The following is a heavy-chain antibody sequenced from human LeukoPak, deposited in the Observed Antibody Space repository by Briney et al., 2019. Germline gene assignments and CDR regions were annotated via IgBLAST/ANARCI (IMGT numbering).Heavy chain of an antibody. Sequence: SETLSLTRTVSGGSITSGGYYWSWIRQHPGKGLEWIGYIYYSGSTYYNPSLKSRITISIDTSKNQFSLNLSSVTAADTAVYYCARDSSGYSLYDSWGQGTLVTVSS. CDR3: ARDSSGYSLYDS. V-gene: IGHV4-31*03. D-gene: IGHD3-22*01. CDR2: IYYSGST. CDR1: GGSITSGGYY. J-gene: IGHJ4*02.